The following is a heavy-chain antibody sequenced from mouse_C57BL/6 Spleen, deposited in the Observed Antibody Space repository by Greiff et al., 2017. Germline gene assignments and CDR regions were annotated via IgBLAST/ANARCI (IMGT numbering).Heavy chain of an antibody. CDR3: ARGHYYDYPDY. CDR2: ISDGGSYT. Sequence: EVKVVESGGGLVKPGGSLKLFCAASGFTFSSYAMSWVRQTPEKRLEWVATISDGGSYTYYPDNVKGRFTISRDNAKNNLYLQMSHLKSEDTAVYYCARGHYYDYPDYWGQGTTLTVSS. V-gene: IGHV5-4*03. CDR1: GFTFSSYA. J-gene: IGHJ2*01. D-gene: IGHD2-1*01.